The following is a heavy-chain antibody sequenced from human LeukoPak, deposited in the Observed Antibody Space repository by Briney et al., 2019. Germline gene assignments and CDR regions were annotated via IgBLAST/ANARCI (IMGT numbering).Heavy chain of an antibody. CDR3: AKGHYMDV. CDR1: GFIFSNYG. V-gene: IGHV3-30*18. Sequence: PGGSLRLSCAASGFIFSNYGMHWVRQAPGKGLEWVAVISYDGSNKYYADSVKGRFTISIDNSKNTLYLQMNSLRAEDTAVYYCAKGHYMDVWGKGTTVTVSS. J-gene: IGHJ6*03. CDR2: ISYDGSNK.